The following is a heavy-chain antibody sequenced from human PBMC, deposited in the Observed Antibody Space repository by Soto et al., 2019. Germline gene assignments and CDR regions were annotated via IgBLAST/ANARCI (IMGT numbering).Heavy chain of an antibody. Sequence: QVHLVESGGGVVQPGTSLRLSCVASGFTFSKYGMHWVRQAPGKGLEWVAILTDDGKEKYYADSVKGRFIISRDNSNNTLFLQMNTLSAEDTAVYYCAKLRFALKYYYGLDVWGQGTTVSVSS. V-gene: IGHV3-30*18. CDR3: AKLRFALKYYYGLDV. D-gene: IGHD3-16*01. CDR1: GFTFSKYG. J-gene: IGHJ6*02. CDR2: LTDDGKEK.